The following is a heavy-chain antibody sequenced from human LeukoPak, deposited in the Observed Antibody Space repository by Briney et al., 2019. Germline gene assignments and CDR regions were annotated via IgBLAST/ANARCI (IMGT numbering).Heavy chain of an antibody. CDR2: MNPNSGNT. J-gene: IGHJ4*02. D-gene: IGHD3-22*01. Sequence: ASVKVSCKASGYTFTSYDINWVRQATGQGLEWMGWMNPNSGNTGYAQKFQGRVTMTRNTSISTAYMELSSLRSEDTAVYYCAGGRPSLYYYDSSGYYSDYWGQGTLVTVSS. CDR3: AGGRPSLYYYDSSGYYSDY. V-gene: IGHV1-8*01. CDR1: GYTFTSYD.